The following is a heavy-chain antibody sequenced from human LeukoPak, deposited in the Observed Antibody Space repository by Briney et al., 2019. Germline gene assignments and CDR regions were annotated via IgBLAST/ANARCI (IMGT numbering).Heavy chain of an antibody. CDR2: ISSDGSST. V-gene: IGHV3-74*01. CDR3: ASGYYDRSGYFWY. Sequence: GGSLRLSCAASGFTFSSYWMHWVRQAPGKGLVWVSRISSDGSSTSYADSVKGRFTISRDNAKNTLCLQMNSLRAEDTAVYYRASGYYDRSGYFWYLVRGTLATVSS. J-gene: IGHJ4*02. D-gene: IGHD3-22*01. CDR1: GFTFSSYW.